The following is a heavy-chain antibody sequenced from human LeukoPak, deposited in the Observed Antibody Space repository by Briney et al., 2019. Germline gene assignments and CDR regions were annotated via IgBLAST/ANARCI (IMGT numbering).Heavy chain of an antibody. CDR2: ISYDGSNK. Sequence: GGSLRLSCAAFGFTFSSYGMHWVRQAPGKGLEWVAVISYDGSNKYYADSVKGRFTISRDNSKNTLYLQMNSLRAEDTAVYYCAKVGGSRGYYGSGSYYIIDYWGQGTLVTVSS. V-gene: IGHV3-30*18. CDR1: GFTFSSYG. D-gene: IGHD3-10*01. CDR3: AKVGGSRGYYGSGSYYIIDY. J-gene: IGHJ4*02.